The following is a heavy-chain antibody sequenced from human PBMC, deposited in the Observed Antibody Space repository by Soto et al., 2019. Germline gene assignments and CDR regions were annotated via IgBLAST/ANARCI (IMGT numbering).Heavy chain of an antibody. CDR3: DRDGQGMATITYWYIDL. J-gene: IGHJ2*01. CDR1: GFMFSNYG. Sequence: QVQLAESGGGVVQPGRSLRLSCAASGFMFSNYGMHWVRQAPGKGLEWVAVIWFDGSKKYYADSVEGRFTISRDNSKNTIYLQVNSLRAEDTAVYYCDRDGQGMATITYWYIDLWGRGTLITVSS. V-gene: IGHV3-33*01. CDR2: IWFDGSKK. D-gene: IGHD5-12*01.